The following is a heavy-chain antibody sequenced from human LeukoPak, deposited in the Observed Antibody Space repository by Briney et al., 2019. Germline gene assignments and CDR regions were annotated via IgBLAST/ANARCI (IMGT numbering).Heavy chain of an antibody. Sequence: SETLSLTCTVSGGSISSSSYYWGWIRQPPGKGLEWIGSIYYSGSTYYNPSLKSRVTISVDTSKNQFSLQLNSVTPEDTAVYYCAREREQWLVERYNWFDPWGQGTLVTVSS. CDR1: GGSISSSSYY. D-gene: IGHD6-19*01. CDR3: AREREQWLVERYNWFDP. J-gene: IGHJ5*02. CDR2: IYYSGST. V-gene: IGHV4-39*07.